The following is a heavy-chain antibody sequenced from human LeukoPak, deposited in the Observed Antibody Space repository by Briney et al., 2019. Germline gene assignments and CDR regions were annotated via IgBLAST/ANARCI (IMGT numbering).Heavy chain of an antibody. CDR2: IIPIFGTA. D-gene: IGHD3-3*01. J-gene: IGHJ4*02. Sequence: SVDVSCKAPGLTLSSYAIRWVRQAPGQAREWTGGIIPIFGTANYAQKFHGRVTITTDESKSIAYMELSSLRSEDTDVYYCARGSNYDFWSGYYEDYWGQGTLVTVSS. V-gene: IGHV1-69*05. CDR1: GLTLSSYA. CDR3: ARGSNYDFWSGYYEDY.